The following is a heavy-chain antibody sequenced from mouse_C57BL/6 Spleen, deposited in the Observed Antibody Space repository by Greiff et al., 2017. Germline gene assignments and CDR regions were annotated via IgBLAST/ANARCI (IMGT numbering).Heavy chain of an antibody. J-gene: IGHJ4*01. V-gene: IGHV1-15*01. D-gene: IGHD4-1*01. Sequence: VQLKESGAELVRPGASVTLSCKASGYTFTDYEMHWVKQTPVHGLEWIGAIDPETGGTAYNQKFKGKAILTADKSSSTAYMELRSLTSEDSAVYYCTRETGTGAMDYWGQGTSVTVSS. CDR3: TRETGTGAMDY. CDR2: IDPETGGT. CDR1: GYTFTDYE.